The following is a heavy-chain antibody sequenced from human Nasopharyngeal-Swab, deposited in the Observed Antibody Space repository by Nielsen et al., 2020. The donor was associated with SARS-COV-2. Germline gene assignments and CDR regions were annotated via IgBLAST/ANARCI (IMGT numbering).Heavy chain of an antibody. J-gene: IGHJ3*02. D-gene: IGHD6-6*01. V-gene: IGHV4-59*12. CDR1: GGSISSYY. CDR3: ASRGMGSSSRVNAFDT. CDR2: IYYSGST. Sequence: SETLSLTCTVSGGSISSYYWSWIRQPPGKGLEWIAYIYYSGSTNYNPSLKSRVTISVDTSKNQFSLKLSSVTAAETAVYYCASRGMGSSSRVNAFDTWGQGTMVTVSS.